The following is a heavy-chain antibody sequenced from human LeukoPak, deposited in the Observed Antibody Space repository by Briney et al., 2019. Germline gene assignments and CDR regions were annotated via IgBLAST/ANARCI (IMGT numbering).Heavy chain of an antibody. D-gene: IGHD6-13*01. V-gene: IGHV4-39*07. J-gene: IGHJ5*02. CDR3: ARYSPGSSWQTPVNWFDP. Sequence: SETLSLTCTVSGGSISSSSYYWGWTRQPPGKGLEWIGSIYYSGSTYYNPSLKSRVTISVDTSKNQFSLRLSSVTAADTAVYYCARYSPGSSWQTPVNWFDPWGQGTLVTVSS. CDR1: GGSISSSSYY. CDR2: IYYSGST.